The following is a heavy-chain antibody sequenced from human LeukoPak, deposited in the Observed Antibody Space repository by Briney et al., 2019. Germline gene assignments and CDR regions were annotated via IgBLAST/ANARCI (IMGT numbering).Heavy chain of an antibody. D-gene: IGHD3-22*01. Sequence: GRSLRLSCAASGFTFTSNVMSWVRQAPGKGLEWVSTISPGAGSTNYADAVKGRFTISRDNSKNTLFLQMSSLRAEDTAVYYCARLDSSGYRRVLDYWGQGTLVTVSS. J-gene: IGHJ4*02. CDR3: ARLDSSGYRRVLDY. CDR1: GFTFTSNV. V-gene: IGHV3-23*01. CDR2: ISPGAGST.